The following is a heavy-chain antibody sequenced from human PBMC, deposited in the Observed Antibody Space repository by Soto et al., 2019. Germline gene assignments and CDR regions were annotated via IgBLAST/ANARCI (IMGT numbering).Heavy chain of an antibody. D-gene: IGHD2-2*01. CDR2: INAGNGNT. CDR3: ARDGCSSTSCYLGP. J-gene: IGHJ5*02. V-gene: IGHV1-3*01. Sequence: ASVKVSWKASGYAFTIYAMHWVRQAPGQRLEWMGWINAGNGNTKYSQKFQGRVTITRDTSASTAYMELSSLRSEDTAVYYCARDGCSSTSCYLGPWGQGTLVTVSS. CDR1: GYAFTIYA.